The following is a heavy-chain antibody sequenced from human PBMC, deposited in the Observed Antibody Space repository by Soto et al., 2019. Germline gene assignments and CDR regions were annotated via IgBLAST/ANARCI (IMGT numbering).Heavy chain of an antibody. D-gene: IGHD6-13*01. CDR1: GFTFSSYS. J-gene: IGHJ6*02. CDR3: ARDWGYSSSWPTHGMDV. V-gene: IGHV3-21*01. CDR2: ISSSSSYI. Sequence: GGSLRFSCAASGFTFSSYSMNWVRQAPGKGLEWVSSISSSSSYIYYADSVKGRFTISRDNAKNSLYLQMNSLRAEDTAVYYCARDWGYSSSWPTHGMDVWGQGTTVTVSS.